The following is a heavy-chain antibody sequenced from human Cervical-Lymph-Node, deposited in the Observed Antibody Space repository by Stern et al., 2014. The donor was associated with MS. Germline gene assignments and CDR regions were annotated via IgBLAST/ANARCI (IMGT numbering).Heavy chain of an antibody. CDR3: ARGPGRLSIAAAGTSDY. V-gene: IGHV4-34*01. D-gene: IGHD6-13*01. Sequence: QVQLQQWGAGLLNPSETLSLTCAVYGGSFSGYYWSWILQPPGKGLEWVGEINHRGSSNYQPSPQSRVTISGDTSKNQFSLKLSSVTAADTAVYYCARGPGRLSIAAAGTSDYWGQGTLVTVSS. CDR2: INHRGSS. J-gene: IGHJ4*02. CDR1: GGSFSGYY.